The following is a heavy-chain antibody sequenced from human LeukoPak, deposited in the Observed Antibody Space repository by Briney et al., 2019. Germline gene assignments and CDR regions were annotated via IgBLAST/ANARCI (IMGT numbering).Heavy chain of an antibody. D-gene: IGHD3-9*01. CDR2: INHSGST. CDR3: ARGPPLLRYFGWLLPFDY. J-gene: IGHJ4*02. Sequence: SETLSLTCAVYGGSFSGYYWSWIRQPPGKGLEWIGEINHSGSTNYNPSLKSRVTISVDTSKNQFSLKLSSVTAAGTAVYYCARGPPLLRYFGWLLPFDYWGQGTLVSVSS. CDR1: GGSFSGYY. V-gene: IGHV4-34*01.